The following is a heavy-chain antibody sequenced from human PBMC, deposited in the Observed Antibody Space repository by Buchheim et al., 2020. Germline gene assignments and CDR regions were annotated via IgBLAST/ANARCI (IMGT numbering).Heavy chain of an antibody. Sequence: QVQLVESGGGVVQPGRSLRLSCAASGFTFSNYGMHWVRQAPGKGLEWVAFIRYDGSNKYYADSVKGRFTISRDNSDNTLSLQMNSLRAEDTAVYYCAKSDYYDSSGYNWGFDYWGQGTL. V-gene: IGHV3-30*02. J-gene: IGHJ4*02. CDR1: GFTFSNYG. CDR3: AKSDYYDSSGYNWGFDY. D-gene: IGHD3-22*01. CDR2: IRYDGSNK.